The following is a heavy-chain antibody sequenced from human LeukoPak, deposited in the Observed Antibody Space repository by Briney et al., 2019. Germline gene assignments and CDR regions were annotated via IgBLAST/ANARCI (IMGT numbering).Heavy chain of an antibody. CDR1: GFTFTSSA. CDR2: FLVVSRTT. CDR3: AAGTGWLHPNKH. V-gene: IGHV1-58*02. D-gene: IGHD5-24*01. J-gene: IGHJ4*02. Sequence: SVKVSCKASGFTFTSSAMQWVGQARGQGVEWIVFFLVVSRTTNSAPNFHETVPITTDMSTSTAYMELSSLRSEDTAVYYCAAGTGWLHPNKHWGQGTLVTVSS.